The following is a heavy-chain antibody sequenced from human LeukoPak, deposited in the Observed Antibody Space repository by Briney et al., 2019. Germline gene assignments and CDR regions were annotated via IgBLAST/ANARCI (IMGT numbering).Heavy chain of an antibody. CDR3: ARERCNWNDLAGWFDP. V-gene: IGHV4-34*01. J-gene: IGHJ5*02. D-gene: IGHD1-1*01. CDR1: GGSFSGCY. CDR2: INHSGST. Sequence: PSETLSLTCAVYGGSFSGCYWSWIRQPPGKGLEWIGEINHSGSTNYNPSLKSRVTISVDTSKNQFSLKLSSVTAADTAVYYCARERCNWNDLAGWFDPWRQGTLVTVSS.